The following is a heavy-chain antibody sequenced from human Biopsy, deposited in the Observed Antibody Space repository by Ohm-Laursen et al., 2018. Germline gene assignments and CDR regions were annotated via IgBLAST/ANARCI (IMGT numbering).Heavy chain of an antibody. CDR3: ARGYSRRVSIFEASIYWFDT. V-gene: IGHV1-8*01. D-gene: IGHD6-6*01. J-gene: IGHJ5*02. CDR1: GYSFTTYD. Sequence: ASVKVSCKSSGYSFTTYDVNWVRQARGQGLEWMGWMIPSSGKTGYAQRFQGRVTLTMNTSISTAYMELSGLRSEDTAVYFCARGYSRRVSIFEASIYWFDTWGQGTLVTVSS. CDR2: MIPSSGKT.